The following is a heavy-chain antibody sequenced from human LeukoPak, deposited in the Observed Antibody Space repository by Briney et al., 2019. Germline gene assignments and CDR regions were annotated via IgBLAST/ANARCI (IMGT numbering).Heavy chain of an antibody. D-gene: IGHD6-19*01. J-gene: IGHJ4*02. V-gene: IGHV3-21*01. CDR1: GFTFSSYS. CDR2: ISSSSSYI. Sequence: PGGSLRLSCAASGFTFSSYSMNWVRQAPGKGLEWVSSISSSSSYIYYADSVKGRFTISRDNAKNSLYLQMNSLRAEDTAVYYCASGTGGWYQVLTGSDYWGQGTLVTVSS. CDR3: ASGTGGWYQVLTGSDY.